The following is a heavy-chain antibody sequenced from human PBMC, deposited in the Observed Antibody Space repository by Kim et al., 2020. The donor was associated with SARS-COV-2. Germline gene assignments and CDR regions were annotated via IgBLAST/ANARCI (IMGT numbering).Heavy chain of an antibody. CDR1: GFTVSVYY. D-gene: IGHD2-21*01. J-gene: IGHJ6*02. V-gene: IGHV3-53*01. CDR3: ARGGGGAPDGMDV. Sequence: GGSPRLSCAASGFTVSVYYLSWVRQAPGKGLDWVSIIYSGGNKYYADSVRGRFTISRDNSKNTVYLQMKSLRAEDAAIYYCARGGGGAPDGMDVWGQG. CDR2: IYSGGNK.